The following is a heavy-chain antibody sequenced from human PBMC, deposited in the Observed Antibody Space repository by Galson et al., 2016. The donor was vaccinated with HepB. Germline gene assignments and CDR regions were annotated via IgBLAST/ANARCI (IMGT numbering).Heavy chain of an antibody. V-gene: IGHV3-43*02. CDR1: GFSFDDYA. CDR3: AKVAGGRIPAAGVDYYYYYALDV. Sequence: SLRLSCAASGFSFDDYAMHWVRQVPGKGLEWVSLITGAGASTYYADSVKGRFTISKDNSKNSLYLQMHSLRTEDSALYYCAKVAGGRIPAAGVDYYYYYALDVWGQGTTVIVSS. D-gene: IGHD6-13*01. CDR2: ITGAGAST. J-gene: IGHJ6*02.